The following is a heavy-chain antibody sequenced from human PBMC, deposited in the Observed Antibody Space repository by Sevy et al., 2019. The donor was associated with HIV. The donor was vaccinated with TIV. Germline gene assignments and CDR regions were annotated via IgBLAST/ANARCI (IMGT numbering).Heavy chain of an antibody. Sequence: ASVKVSCKASGGTFSSYGISWVRQAPGQGLEWMGGIIPILGIVNYAQKFQGRVTITADESTNTAYMGLSSLRSEDTAVYYCARGGGNGWYYFDYWGQETLVTVSS. CDR3: ARGGGNGWYYFDY. CDR2: IIPILGIV. CDR1: GGTFSSYG. J-gene: IGHJ4*02. D-gene: IGHD6-19*01. V-gene: IGHV1-69*10.